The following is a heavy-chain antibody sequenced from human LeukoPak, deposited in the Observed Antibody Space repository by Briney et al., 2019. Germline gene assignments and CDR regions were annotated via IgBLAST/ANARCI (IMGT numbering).Heavy chain of an antibody. CDR3: ARTIYYAYGMDV. CDR1: GGSISSGSYY. V-gene: IGHV4-61*02. J-gene: IGHJ6*02. Sequence: SQTLSLTCTVSGGSISSGSYYWSWIRQPAGKGLEWIGRIYTSGSTNYNPSLKSRVTISVDTSKNQFSLKLSSVTAADTAVYYCARTIYYAYGMDVWGRGTTVTVSS. D-gene: IGHD3-3*01. CDR2: IYTSGST.